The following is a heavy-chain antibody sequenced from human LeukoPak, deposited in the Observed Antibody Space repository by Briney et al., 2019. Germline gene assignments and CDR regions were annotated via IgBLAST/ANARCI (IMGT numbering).Heavy chain of an antibody. V-gene: IGHV4-59*01. CDR2: IYYSGST. D-gene: IGHD5-24*01. CDR3: ARRRRDGYNYFFDY. CDR1: GGSISSYY. J-gene: IGHJ4*02. Sequence: TETLSLTCTVSGGSISSYYRSWIRQPPGKGLEWIGYIYYSGSTNYNPSLKSRVTISVDTSKNQFSLKLSSVTAADTAVYYCARRRRDGYNYFFDYWGQGTLVTVSS.